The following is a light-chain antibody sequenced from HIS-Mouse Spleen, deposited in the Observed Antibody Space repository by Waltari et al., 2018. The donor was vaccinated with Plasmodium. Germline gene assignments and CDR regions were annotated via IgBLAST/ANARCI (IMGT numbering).Light chain of an antibody. CDR3: QQYGSSLYT. J-gene: IGKJ2*01. CDR2: GPS. Sequence: EIVLTQSPGTLSLSPGARATLSCRASQSVSRSYLAWYQQNPGQAPRLLIYGPSSRATGIPDRFSGSGSGTDFTLTISRLEPEDFAVYYCQQYGSSLYTFGQGTKLEIK. V-gene: IGKV3-20*01. CDR1: QSVSRSY.